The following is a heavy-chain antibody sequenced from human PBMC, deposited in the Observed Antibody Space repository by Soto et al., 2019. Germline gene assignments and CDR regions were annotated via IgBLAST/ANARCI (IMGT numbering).Heavy chain of an antibody. CDR1: GGSISSSSYY. Sequence: SETLSLTCTVSGGSISSSSYYWGWIRQPPGRGLEWIGSIYYSGSTNYNPSLKSRVTISVDKSKNQFSLKLNSVTAADTSVYYCARSPDSSGYYPRWYYYGMDVWGQGTTVTVSS. CDR2: IYYSGST. J-gene: IGHJ6*02. CDR3: ARSPDSSGYYPRWYYYGMDV. D-gene: IGHD3-22*01. V-gene: IGHV4-39*07.